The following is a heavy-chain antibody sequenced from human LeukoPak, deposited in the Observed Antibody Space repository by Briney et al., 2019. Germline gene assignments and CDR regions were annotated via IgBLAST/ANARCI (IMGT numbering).Heavy chain of an antibody. Sequence: GGSLRLSCAASGFTFSNYAMSWVRQAPGKGLEWVSSISNSGGSTYYADSVKGRFTISRDNSKNTLVLQMNSLRAEDTAVYYCARGVPAAIRYFQHWGQGTLVTVSS. D-gene: IGHD2-2*01. CDR2: ISNSGGST. V-gene: IGHV3-23*01. CDR3: ARGVPAAIRYFQH. CDR1: GFTFSNYA. J-gene: IGHJ1*01.